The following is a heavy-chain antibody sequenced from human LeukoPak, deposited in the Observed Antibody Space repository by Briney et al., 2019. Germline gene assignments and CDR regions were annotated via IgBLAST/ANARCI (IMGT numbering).Heavy chain of an antibody. CDR3: ARGPVYMDV. J-gene: IGHJ6*04. CDR2: IYYSGSG. D-gene: IGHD5/OR15-5a*01. V-gene: IGHV4-30-4*01. Sequence: SETLSLTCTVSGVSISSGDYDWSWIRQPPGKGLEWIEYIYYSGSGYYKSSLKSRVTISLDTSKNQFSLKLSSVTDADTAVYYCARGPVYMDVWGKGTTVTVSS. CDR1: GVSISSGDYD.